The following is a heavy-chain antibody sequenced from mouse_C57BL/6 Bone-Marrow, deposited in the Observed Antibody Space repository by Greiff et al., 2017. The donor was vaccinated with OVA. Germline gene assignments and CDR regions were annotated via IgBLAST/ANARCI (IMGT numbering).Heavy chain of an antibody. D-gene: IGHD2-2*01. Sequence: EVKLVESGGGLVKPGGSLKLSCAASGFTFSDYGMHWVRQAPEKGLEWVAYISSGSSTIYYAATVKGRFTLSRDNAKNTLFLQMTRLRSEDTAVDYCASYSDGYESYCDVWGTGTTVTVAS. CDR2: ISSGSSTI. CDR3: ASYSDGYESYCDV. J-gene: IGHJ1*03. V-gene: IGHV5-17*01. CDR1: GFTFSDYG.